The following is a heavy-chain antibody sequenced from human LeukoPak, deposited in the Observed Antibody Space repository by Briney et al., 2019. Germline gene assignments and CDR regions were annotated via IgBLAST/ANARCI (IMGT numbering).Heavy chain of an antibody. CDR1: GCTFSSYA. D-gene: IGHD2-2*01. CDR3: ARARCSSTSCYVSPYDY. V-gene: IGHV3-30*04. Sequence: GRSLRLSCAASGCTFSSYAMHWVRQAPGKGLELVAVISYYGSNKYYADSVKGRFTISRDNSKNTLYLQMNSLRAEDTAVYYCARARCSSTSCYVSPYDYWGQGTLVTVSS. CDR2: ISYYGSNK. J-gene: IGHJ4*02.